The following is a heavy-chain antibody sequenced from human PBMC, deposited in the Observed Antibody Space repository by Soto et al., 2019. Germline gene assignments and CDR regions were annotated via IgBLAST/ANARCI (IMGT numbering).Heavy chain of an antibody. CDR2: ISWNSGSI. J-gene: IGHJ4*02. V-gene: IGHV3-9*01. CDR1: GFTFDDYA. CDR3: AKDRGLVLSFDFDY. D-gene: IGHD6-19*01. Sequence: EVQLVESGGGLVQPGRSLRLSCAASGFTFDDYAMHWVRQAPGKGLEWVSGISWNSGSIGYADSVKGRFTISSDNAKNSLYLQMNSLRAEDTALYYCAKDRGLVLSFDFDYWGQGTLVTVSS.